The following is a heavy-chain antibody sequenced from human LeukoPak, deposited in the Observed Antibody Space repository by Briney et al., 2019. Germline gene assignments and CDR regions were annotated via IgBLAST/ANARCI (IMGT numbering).Heavy chain of an antibody. D-gene: IGHD3/OR15-3a*01. CDR1: GFTFSSYV. CDR2: ISSDGKTI. CDR3: ARSAMVFGTMGEIRQYYFDY. V-gene: IGHV3-30*04. J-gene: IGHJ4*02. Sequence: PGGSLRLSCAASGFTFSSYVMHWVRQAPGKGLEWVAVISSDGKTINYADSVKGRFTISRDNSKNTLYLQMNSLRAEDTAVYYCARSAMVFGTMGEIRQYYFDYWGQGTLVTVSS.